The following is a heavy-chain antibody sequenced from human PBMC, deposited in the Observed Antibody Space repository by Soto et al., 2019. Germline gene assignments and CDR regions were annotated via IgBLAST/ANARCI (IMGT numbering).Heavy chain of an antibody. V-gene: IGHV3-23*01. J-gene: IGHJ4*02. CDR3: AKFFVETGSNSGWPWSFHY. D-gene: IGHD6-25*01. Sequence: EVQLLESGGGLVQPGRSLRLSCAASGFTFSNYAMSRVRQAPGQGLDWVSAISGSGGTTYYADSVKGRFTISRDNSKNRLFLQMNSLRAEDAAVYYCAKFFVETGSNSGWPWSFHYWGQGTLVTVSS. CDR1: GFTFSNYA. CDR2: ISGSGGTT.